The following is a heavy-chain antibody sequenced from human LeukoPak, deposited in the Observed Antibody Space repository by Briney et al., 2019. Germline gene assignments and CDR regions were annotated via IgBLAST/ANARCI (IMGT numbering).Heavy chain of an antibody. CDR2: VYDSGST. Sequence: SETLSLTCTVSGGSISSSSYFWGWIRQPPGKGLEWIGSVYDSGSTYYNPSLKSRVTISVDTSKNQFSLKLSSVTAADTAVFYCARVSSGSTADFDYWGQGTLVTVSS. CDR1: GGSISSSSYF. CDR3: ARVSSGSTADFDY. V-gene: IGHV4-39*01. D-gene: IGHD6-19*01. J-gene: IGHJ4*02.